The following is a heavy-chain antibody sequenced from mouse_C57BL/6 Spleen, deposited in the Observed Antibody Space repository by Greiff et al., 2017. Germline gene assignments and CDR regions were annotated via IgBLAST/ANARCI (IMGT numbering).Heavy chain of an antibody. J-gene: IGHJ4*01. CDR2: INPNNGGT. V-gene: IGHV1-26*01. D-gene: IGHD1-1*01. Sequence: EVKLQQSGPELVKPGASVKISCKASGYTFTDYYMNWVKQSHGKSLEWIGDINPNNGGTSYNQKFKGKATLTVDKSSSTAYMELRSLTSEDSAVYYCARAYYYGSSPFGDAMDYWGQGTSVTVSS. CDR3: ARAYYYGSSPFGDAMDY. CDR1: GYTFTDYY.